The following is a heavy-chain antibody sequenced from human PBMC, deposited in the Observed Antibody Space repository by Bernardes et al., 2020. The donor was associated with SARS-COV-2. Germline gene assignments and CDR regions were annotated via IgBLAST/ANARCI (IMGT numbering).Heavy chain of an antibody. CDR1: GYPFTGYY. Sequence: ASVKVSCKASGYPFTGYYLHWVRQAPGQGLEWMGWINPNSGGTNYAQKFQGRVTMTRDTSISTAYMELSSLRSDDTAVYHCALPPTNYDRYGMDVWGQGTTVTFSS. J-gene: IGHJ6*02. CDR2: INPNSGGT. CDR3: ALPPTNYDRYGMDV. V-gene: IGHV1-2*02. D-gene: IGHD3-16*01.